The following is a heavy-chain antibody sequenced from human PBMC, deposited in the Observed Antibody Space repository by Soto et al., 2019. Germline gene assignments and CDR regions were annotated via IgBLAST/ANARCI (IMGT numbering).Heavy chain of an antibody. J-gene: IGHJ4*02. CDR1: GFTFSRFG. D-gene: IGHD3-22*01. Sequence: GGSLRLSCAASGFTFSRFGMSWVGLGLGKVPEWVSGISGGGNPTYYSESVKGRFTISRDSVKNTLYLQMNSLRPEDTAAYHCAKGITYDSSAYDSWGQGTLVTVSS. CDR3: AKGITYDSSAYDS. CDR2: ISGGGNPT. V-gene: IGHV3-23*01.